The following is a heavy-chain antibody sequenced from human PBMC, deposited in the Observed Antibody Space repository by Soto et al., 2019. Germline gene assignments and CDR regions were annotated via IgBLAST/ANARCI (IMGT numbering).Heavy chain of an antibody. J-gene: IGHJ5*02. Sequence: GSSVKVSCKASGYTFTSYGISWVRQAPGQGLEWMGWISAYNGNTNYAQKLQGRVTMTTDTSTSAAYMELRSLRSDDTAVYYCAIEGRRVTIFGVVLGSWFDPWGQVTLVTAPQ. CDR3: AIEGRRVTIFGVVLGSWFDP. V-gene: IGHV1-18*01. CDR1: GYTFTSYG. CDR2: ISAYNGNT. D-gene: IGHD3-3*01.